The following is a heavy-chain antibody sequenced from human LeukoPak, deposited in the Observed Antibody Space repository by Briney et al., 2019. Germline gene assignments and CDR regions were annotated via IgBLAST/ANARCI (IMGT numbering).Heavy chain of an antibody. J-gene: IGHJ6*02. D-gene: IGHD2-2*01. CDR2: INHSGST. CDR3: ARGKNKYCSSTSCFIGRVVGGYYYYYGMDV. Sequence: SETLSLTCAVYGGSFSGYYWSWIRQPPGKGLEWIGEINHSGSTNYNPSLKSRVTISVDTSKNQFSLKLSSVTAADTAVYYCARGKNKYCSSTSCFIGRVVGGYYYYYGMDVWGQGTTVTVSS. CDR1: GGSFSGYY. V-gene: IGHV4-34*01.